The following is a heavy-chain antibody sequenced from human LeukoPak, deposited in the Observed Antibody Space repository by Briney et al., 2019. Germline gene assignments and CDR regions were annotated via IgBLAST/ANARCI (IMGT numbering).Heavy chain of an antibody. CDR2: ISAYNGNT. CDR1: GYMFTNYG. CDR3: ARVVLPIEVAGTLDY. D-gene: IGHD6-19*01. J-gene: IGHJ4*02. Sequence: ASVKVSCKASGYMFTNYGISWVRQAPGQGLEWMGWISAYNGNTNYAQKLQGRATMTTDTYTSTAYMELRSLRSDDTAVYYCARVVLPIEVAGTLDYWGQGTLVTVSS. V-gene: IGHV1-18*04.